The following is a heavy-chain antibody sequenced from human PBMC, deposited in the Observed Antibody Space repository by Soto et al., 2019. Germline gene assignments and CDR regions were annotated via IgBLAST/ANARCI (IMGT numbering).Heavy chain of an antibody. D-gene: IGHD2-15*01. CDR2: ISSSSSTI. CDR3: ARVGVFCSGGSCYSSYAFDI. CDR1: GFSFSSYS. V-gene: IGHV3-48*01. Sequence: EVQLVESGGGLVQPGGSLRLSCAASGFSFSSYSMNWVRQAPGKGLEWVSYISSSSSTISYADSVKGRCTISSDNAKNTLYLQMNSLRADDTAVYYCARVGVFCSGGSCYSSYAFDIWGQGTMVTVSS. J-gene: IGHJ3*02.